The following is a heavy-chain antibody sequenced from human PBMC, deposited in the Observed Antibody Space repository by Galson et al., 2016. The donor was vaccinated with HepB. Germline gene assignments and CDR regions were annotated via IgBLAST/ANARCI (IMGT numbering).Heavy chain of an antibody. CDR3: ARVGIVGPTHRDAFDI. Sequence: QSGAEVKKPGESLKISCKGSGYSFSSQWIGWVRQMPGKGLEWMGIIFPGDSDARYSPAFQGHVTFSADKSIGTAYLQWSSLKVSDTAMYYCARVGIVGPTHRDAFDIWGQGTMVTVSS. CDR1: GYSFSSQW. V-gene: IGHV5-51*03. CDR2: IFPGDSDA. D-gene: IGHD1-26*01. J-gene: IGHJ3*02.